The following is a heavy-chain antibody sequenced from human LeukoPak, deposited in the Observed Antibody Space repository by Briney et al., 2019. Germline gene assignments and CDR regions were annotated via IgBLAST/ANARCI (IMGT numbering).Heavy chain of an antibody. Sequence: SETLSLTCTVSGGSISSYYWSWIRQPAGKGLEWIGRIYTSGSTNYNPSLKSRVTMSVDTSKNQFSLKLSSVTAADTAVYYCARDGYSRSWKAFDIWGQGTMVTVSS. V-gene: IGHV4-4*07. D-gene: IGHD6-13*01. CDR1: GGSISSYY. CDR2: IYTSGST. J-gene: IGHJ3*02. CDR3: ARDGYSRSWKAFDI.